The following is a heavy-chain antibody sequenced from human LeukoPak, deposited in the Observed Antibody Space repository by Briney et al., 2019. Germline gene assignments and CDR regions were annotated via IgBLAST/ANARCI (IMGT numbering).Heavy chain of an antibody. V-gene: IGHV4-59*12. CDR1: GVSISSYY. J-gene: IGHJ4*01. D-gene: IGHD3-22*01. CDR2: IYYSGST. CDR3: ARKENYYDSSGYPSYFDY. Sequence: SETLSLTCTVSGVSISSYYWSWIRQPPGKGLEWIGYIYYSGSTNYNPSLKSRVTISVDRSKNQFSLKLSSVTAADTAVYYCARKENYYDSSGYPSYFDYWGHGTLVTVSS.